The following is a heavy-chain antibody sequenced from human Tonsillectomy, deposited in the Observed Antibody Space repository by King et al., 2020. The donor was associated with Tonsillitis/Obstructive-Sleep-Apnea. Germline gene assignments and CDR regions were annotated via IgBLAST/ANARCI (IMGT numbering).Heavy chain of an antibody. Sequence: VQLVESGGGLVQPGGSLRLSCAASGFTFSSYAMSWVRQAPGKGLEWVSAISGSGGSTYYADSVKGRFTISRDNSKKTLYMQMNTLRAETTAVYDRTNRPSRTGDDSSVFRYYYYGMDVWGQGTTVTVSS. V-gene: IGHV3-23*04. D-gene: IGHD6-19*01. CDR1: GFTFSSYA. J-gene: IGHJ6*02. CDR2: ISGSGGST. CDR3: TNRPSRTGDDSSVFRYYYYGMDV.